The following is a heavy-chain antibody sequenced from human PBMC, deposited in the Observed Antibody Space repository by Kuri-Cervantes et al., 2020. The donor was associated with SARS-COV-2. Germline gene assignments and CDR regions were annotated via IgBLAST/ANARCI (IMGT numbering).Heavy chain of an antibody. CDR2: VNPNTGKT. Sequence: SVKVSCKSSGYTFTSLDINWARQVPGQGLEWLGRVNPNTGKTGYAQKFAGRVTITRDTSMRKVYMELSSLRSDDTAVYYCARGRTDENYQHYYYLDVWGTGTTVTVSS. CDR1: GYTFTSLD. V-gene: IGHV1-8*01. D-gene: IGHD3-3*02. J-gene: IGHJ6*03. CDR3: ARGRTDENYQHYYYLDV.